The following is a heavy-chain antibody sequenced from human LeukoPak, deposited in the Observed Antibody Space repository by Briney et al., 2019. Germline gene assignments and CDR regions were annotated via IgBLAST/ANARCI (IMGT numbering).Heavy chain of an antibody. V-gene: IGHV4-59*01. Sequence: SETLSLTCTVSGGSITRYYWSWIRQPPGKGLKWIGHLHYSGITNYKPSLKGRVTISLDTPKNQFSLKLSSVTAADTAVYYCANSYGSGSRFDFWGQGTLVTVSS. CDR3: ANSYGSGSRFDF. D-gene: IGHD3-10*01. CDR2: LHYSGIT. J-gene: IGHJ4*02. CDR1: GGSITRYY.